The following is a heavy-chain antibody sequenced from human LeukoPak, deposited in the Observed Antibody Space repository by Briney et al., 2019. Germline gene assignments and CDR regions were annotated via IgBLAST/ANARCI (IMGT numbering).Heavy chain of an antibody. V-gene: IGHV4-31*03. CDR2: IYYSGST. CDR3: ARAGTRRPFDP. CDR1: GGSISSGGYY. Sequence: SETLSLTCTVSGGSISSGGYYWSWIRQHPGKGLEWIGYIYYSGSTYYNPSLKSRVTISVDTSKNQLSLKLSSVTAADPAVYYCARAGTRRPFDPWGQGTLVTVSS. J-gene: IGHJ5*02.